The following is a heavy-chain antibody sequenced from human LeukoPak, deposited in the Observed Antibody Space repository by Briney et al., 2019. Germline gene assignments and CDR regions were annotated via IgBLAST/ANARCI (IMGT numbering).Heavy chain of an antibody. CDR3: ARFLDDSSGYYYFSFDY. J-gene: IGHJ4*02. D-gene: IGHD3-22*01. V-gene: IGHV7-4-1*02. Sequence: GSVKVSCKASGYTFTSYAMNWVRQAPGQGLEWMGRINTNTGNPTYAQGFTGRFVFSLDTSVSTAYLQISSLKAEDTAVYYCARFLDDSSGYYYFSFDYWGQGTLVTVSS. CDR1: GYTFTSYA. CDR2: INTNTGNP.